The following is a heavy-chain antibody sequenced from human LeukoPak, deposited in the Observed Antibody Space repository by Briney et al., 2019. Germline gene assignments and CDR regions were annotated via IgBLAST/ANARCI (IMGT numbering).Heavy chain of an antibody. CDR1: GFTFSSYA. D-gene: IGHD3-16*01. V-gene: IGHV3-64*01. J-gene: IGHJ3*02. CDR2: ISTNGGRT. CDR3: ARERRGDDAFDI. Sequence: PGGSLRLSCAASGFTFSSYAMHWVGQAPGKGLEYVSTISTNGGRTYYANSVKGRFTISRDNSKNTVYLQMGSLRAEDMAVYYFARERRGDDAFDIWGQGTMVTVSS.